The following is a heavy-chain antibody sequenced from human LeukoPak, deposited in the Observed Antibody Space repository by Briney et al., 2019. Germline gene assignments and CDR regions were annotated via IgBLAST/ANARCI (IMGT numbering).Heavy chain of an antibody. CDR3: ASDQGYAFDY. V-gene: IGHV3-48*02. CDR1: GFTVSICW. D-gene: IGHD5-12*01. J-gene: IGHJ4*02. Sequence: PGGSLRLSYAASGFTVSICWMICVRQAPGKGLEWVSYINSISGEIWYADSVKGRFTISRDDAKNSLYLQMNSARDQDTDVYYSASDQGYAFDYWGQGTLVTVSS. CDR2: INSISGEI.